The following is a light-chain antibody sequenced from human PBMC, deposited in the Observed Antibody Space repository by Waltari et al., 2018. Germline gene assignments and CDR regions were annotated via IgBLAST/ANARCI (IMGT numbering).Light chain of an antibody. Sequence: DVQMTQSPSSLSASIGDRVTITCQAIQDITNYLNWYQQKPGKAPNLLIYATSNLESGVPSRFSGSGAGTLFTFTISSLQPEDIATYYCQQYDSLPLTFGPGTTVDV. CDR1: QDITNY. J-gene: IGKJ3*01. CDR3: QQYDSLPLT. V-gene: IGKV1-33*01. CDR2: ATS.